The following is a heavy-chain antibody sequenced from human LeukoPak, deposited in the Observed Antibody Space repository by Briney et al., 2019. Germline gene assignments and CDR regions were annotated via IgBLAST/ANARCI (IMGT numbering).Heavy chain of an antibody. CDR3: ARASYCSAGSCHSFWFDP. V-gene: IGHV4-61*01. CDR2: IYSSGGT. Sequence: SETLSLTCTVSGGSVSSGSYYWSWIRQPPGKGLEWIGYIYSSGGTNYNPSLKSRVTISVDTSKNQFSLNLRSVTAADTAVYYCARASYCSAGSCHSFWFDPWGQGNLVTVSS. J-gene: IGHJ5*02. D-gene: IGHD2-15*01. CDR1: GGSVSSGSYY.